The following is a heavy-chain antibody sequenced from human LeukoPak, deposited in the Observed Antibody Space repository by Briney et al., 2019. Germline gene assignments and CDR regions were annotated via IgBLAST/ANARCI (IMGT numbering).Heavy chain of an antibody. Sequence: SETLSLTCTVPGGSISFYYWSWIRQPPGKGLEWIGYIYYSGTTNYNPSLKSRVTISVDTSKNQFSLKLSSVTAADTAVYYCARDASAYAGWFDPWGQGTLVTVSS. CDR2: IYYSGTT. V-gene: IGHV4-59*01. CDR1: GGSISFYY. D-gene: IGHD5-12*01. CDR3: ARDASAYAGWFDP. J-gene: IGHJ5*02.